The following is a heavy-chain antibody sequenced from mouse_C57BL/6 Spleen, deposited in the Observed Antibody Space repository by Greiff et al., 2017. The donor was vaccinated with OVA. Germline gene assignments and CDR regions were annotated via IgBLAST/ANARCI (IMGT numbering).Heavy chain of an antibody. J-gene: IGHJ2*01. CDR2: IDPSDSYT. D-gene: IGHD2-3*01. CDR3: ARRGDGYYD. CDR1: GYTFTSYW. Sequence: QVQLQQPGAELVRPGTSVKLSCKASGYTFTSYWMHWVKQRPGQGLEWIGVIDPSDSYTNYNQKFKGKATLTVDTSSSTAYMQLSSLTSEDSAVYYCARRGDGYYDWGQGTTLTVSS. V-gene: IGHV1-59*01.